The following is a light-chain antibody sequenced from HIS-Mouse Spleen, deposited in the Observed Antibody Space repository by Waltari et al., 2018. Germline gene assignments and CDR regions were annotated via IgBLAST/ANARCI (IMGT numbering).Light chain of an antibody. J-gene: IGLJ2*01. CDR3: SSYTSSSTVV. Sequence: QSALTQPASVSGSPGQSITISCTGTSSDVGGYNYVSWYQQHPGKAPKLMIYEVSNLPSGVSKRFSGSKSGNTASLTISGLQAEDEADYYCSSYTSSSTVVFGGGTKLTVL. CDR2: EVS. CDR1: SSDVGGYNY. V-gene: IGLV2-14*01.